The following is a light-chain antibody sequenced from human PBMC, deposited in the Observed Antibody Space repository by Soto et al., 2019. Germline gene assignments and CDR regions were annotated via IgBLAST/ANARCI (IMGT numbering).Light chain of an antibody. J-gene: IGKJ4*01. Sequence: EIVMTQSPATLSVSPGERATLSCRASQSVRNNLAWYQQKPGQAPRLLIYAASTRATGIPARFSGSGSGTEFTLTISSLQSEDFAVYYCQQYNNWPPLTFGGGTKVEIK. CDR1: QSVRNN. CDR2: AAS. CDR3: QQYNNWPPLT. V-gene: IGKV3-15*01.